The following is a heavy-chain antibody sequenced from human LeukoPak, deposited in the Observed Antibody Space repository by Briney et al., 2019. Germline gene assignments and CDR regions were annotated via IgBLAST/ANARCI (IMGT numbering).Heavy chain of an antibody. CDR1: GGSISSGGYS. V-gene: IGHV4-30-2*01. CDR3: ARGGYDYVWGSYHLGAFDI. D-gene: IGHD3-16*02. J-gene: IGHJ3*02. CDR2: IYHSGST. Sequence: PSETLSLNCAVSGGSISSGGYSWSWIRQPPGKGLEWIGYIYHSGSTYYNPSLKSRVTISVDRSKNQFSLKLSSVTAADTAVYYCARGGYDYVWGSYHLGAFDIWGQGTMVTVSS.